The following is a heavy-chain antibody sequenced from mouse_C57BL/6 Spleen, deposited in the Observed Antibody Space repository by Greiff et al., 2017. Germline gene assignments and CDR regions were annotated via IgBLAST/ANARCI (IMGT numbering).Heavy chain of an antibody. D-gene: IGHD2-1*01. CDR1: GFTFTDYY. J-gene: IGHJ3*01. CDR3: ARYYGNYEGFAY. Sequence: EVKLMESGGGLVQPGGSLSLSCAASGFTFTDYYMSWVRQPPGKALEWLGFIRNKANGYTTEYSASVKGRFTISRDNSQSILYLQMNALRAEDSATYYCARYYGNYEGFAYWGQGTLVTVSA. V-gene: IGHV7-3*01. CDR2: IRNKANGYTT.